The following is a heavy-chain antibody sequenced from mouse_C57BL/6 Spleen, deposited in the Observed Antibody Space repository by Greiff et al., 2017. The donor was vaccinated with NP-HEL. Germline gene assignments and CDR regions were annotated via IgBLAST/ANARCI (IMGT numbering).Heavy chain of an antibody. J-gene: IGHJ1*03. CDR1: GFTFSDYG. Sequence: EVQLVESGGGLVKPGGSLKLSCAASGFTFSDYGMHWVRQAPEKGLEWVAYISSGSSTIYYADTVKGRFTISRDNAKNTLFLQMTSLRSEDTAMYYCARPHYYGSSFLFWYFDVWGTGTTVTVSS. D-gene: IGHD1-1*01. CDR2: ISSGSSTI. V-gene: IGHV5-17*01. CDR3: ARPHYYGSSFLFWYFDV.